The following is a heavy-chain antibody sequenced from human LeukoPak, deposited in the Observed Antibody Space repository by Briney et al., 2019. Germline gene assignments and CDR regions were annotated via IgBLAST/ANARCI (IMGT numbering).Heavy chain of an antibody. CDR3: AREVWVRGVINSNYMDV. J-gene: IGHJ6*03. Sequence: SETLSLTCAVSGGSISSGGYSWSWIRQPPGKGLEWIGYIYYSGSTYYNPSLKSRVTISVDTSKNQFSLKLSSVTAADTAVYYCAREVWVRGVINSNYMDVWGKGTTVTVSS. CDR2: IYYSGST. D-gene: IGHD3-10*01. V-gene: IGHV4-30-4*07. CDR1: GGSISSGGYS.